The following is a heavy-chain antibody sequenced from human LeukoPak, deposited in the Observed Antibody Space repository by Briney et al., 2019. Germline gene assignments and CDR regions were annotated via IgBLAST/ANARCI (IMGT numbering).Heavy chain of an antibody. D-gene: IGHD6-13*01. J-gene: IGHJ4*02. Sequence: GGSLRLSCAVSGFSVSGYWMTWVRQAPGKGLERVANIKQDGSEKNYVDSVKGRFTISRDNAENSLFLQMNSLRVEDTAVYYCAREWQGGIAAAGTRVEGDYWGQGTLVAVSS. V-gene: IGHV3-7*01. CDR2: IKQDGSEK. CDR3: AREWQGGIAAAGTRVEGDY. CDR1: GFSVSGYW.